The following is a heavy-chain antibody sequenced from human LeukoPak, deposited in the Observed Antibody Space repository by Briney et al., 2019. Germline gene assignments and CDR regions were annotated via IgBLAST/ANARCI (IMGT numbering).Heavy chain of an antibody. J-gene: IGHJ6*02. CDR3: ARKKSRSYYYGMDV. CDR1: GYTFTSYD. CDR2: MNPNSGNT. V-gene: IGHV1-8*01. Sequence: ASVKVSCKASGYTFTSYDINWVRQATGQGLEWMGWMNPNSGNTGYAQKFQGRVTMTRNTSISTAYMELSSLRSEDTAVYYCARKKSRSYYYGMDVWGQGTTVTVSS.